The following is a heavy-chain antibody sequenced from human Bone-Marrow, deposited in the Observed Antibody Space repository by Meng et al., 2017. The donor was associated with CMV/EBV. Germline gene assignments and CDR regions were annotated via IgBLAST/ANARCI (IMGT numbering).Heavy chain of an antibody. Sequence: GESLKISCAASGFTVSGNYMNWVRQAPGKGLEWVSVIYSGGSTYYADSVKGRFTISRDNSKNTLYLQMNSLRAEDTAVYYCARGGTTTPLGYWGQGTLVTVSS. D-gene: IGHD1-7*01. V-gene: IGHV3-53*01. CDR2: IYSGGST. J-gene: IGHJ4*02. CDR1: GFTVSGNY. CDR3: ARGGTTTPLGY.